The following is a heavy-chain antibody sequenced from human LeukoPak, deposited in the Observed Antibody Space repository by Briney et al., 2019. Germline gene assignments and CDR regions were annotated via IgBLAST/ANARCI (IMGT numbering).Heavy chain of an antibody. CDR1: GGSISSSSYY. J-gene: IGHJ5*02. CDR2: IYYSGST. CDR3: ARRSAVVAAAAVDP. D-gene: IGHD6-13*01. V-gene: IGHV4-39*01. Sequence: SETLSLTCTVSGGSISSSSYYWGWIRQPPGKGLEWIGSIYYSGSTYYNPSLKSRVTISADTSKNQFSLKLSSVTAADTAVYYCARRSAVVAAAAVDPWGQGTLVTVSS.